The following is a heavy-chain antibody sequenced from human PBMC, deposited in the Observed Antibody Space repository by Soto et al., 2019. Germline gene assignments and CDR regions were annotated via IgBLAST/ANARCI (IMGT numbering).Heavy chain of an antibody. D-gene: IGHD3-9*01. Sequence: LRLSCAASGFTFSSYGMHWVRQAPGKGLEWVAVISYDGSNKYYADPVKGRFTISRGNSKNTLYLQMNSLRAEDTAVYYCAKDLDPVGYYGMDVWGQGTTVTVSS. V-gene: IGHV3-30*18. CDR1: GFTFSSYG. CDR2: ISYDGSNK. CDR3: AKDLDPVGYYGMDV. J-gene: IGHJ6*02.